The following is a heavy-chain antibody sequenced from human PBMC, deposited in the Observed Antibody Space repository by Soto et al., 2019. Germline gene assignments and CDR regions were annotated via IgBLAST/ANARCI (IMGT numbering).Heavy chain of an antibody. CDR3: ARDRVSSSWCAFDI. Sequence: SQTLSLTCAISGDSVSSNSAAWNWIRQSPSRGLEWLGRTYYRSKRDNDYAVSVKSRITINPDTSKNQFSLQLKTVTPEDSAGYSCARDRVSSSWCAFDIWGQGTMVT. CDR1: GDSVSSNSAA. D-gene: IGHD6-13*01. CDR2: TYYRSKRDN. V-gene: IGHV6-1*01. J-gene: IGHJ3*02.